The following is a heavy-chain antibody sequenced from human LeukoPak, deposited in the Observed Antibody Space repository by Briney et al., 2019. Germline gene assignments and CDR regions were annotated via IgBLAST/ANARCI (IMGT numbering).Heavy chain of an antibody. V-gene: IGHV3-74*01. D-gene: IGHD3-22*01. Sequence: GGSLRFSCEASEFTFSSYWMHWVRQAPGKGLVWVSRINSDGRTTIYAESVTGQFTISSDNAKNALYLKMNSLRAGDTAVYYCAREGYYDSSGYSIRFSYWGRGTLVTVSS. J-gene: IGHJ4*02. CDR3: AREGYYDSSGYSIRFSY. CDR2: INSDGRTT. CDR1: EFTFSSYW.